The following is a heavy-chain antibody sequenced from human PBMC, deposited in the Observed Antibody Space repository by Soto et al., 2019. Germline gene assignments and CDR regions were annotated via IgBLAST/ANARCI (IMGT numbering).Heavy chain of an antibody. CDR2: ISYDGNNK. Sequence: LRLSCAASGFTFSIYAIHWVRQAPGKGLEWVAVISYDGNNKYYTDSVKGRFTISRDNSKNTLFLQMNSLRAEDTAVYYCAGAFDIWGQGTMVTVSS. V-gene: IGHV3-30*03. CDR1: GFTFSIYA. CDR3: AGAFDI. J-gene: IGHJ3*02.